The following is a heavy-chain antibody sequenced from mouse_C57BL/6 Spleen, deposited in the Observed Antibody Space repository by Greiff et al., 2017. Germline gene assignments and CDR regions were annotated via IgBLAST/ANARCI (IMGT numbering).Heavy chain of an antibody. CDR1: GYTFTSYW. V-gene: IGHV1-64*01. J-gene: IGHJ4*01. Sequence: VQLQQPGAELVKPGASVKLSCKASGYTFTSYWMHWVKQRPGQGLEWLGMIHPNSGSTNYNEKFKSKATLTVDKSSSTAYMQLSSLTSEDSAVYYCARGLLRPYYAMDYWGQGTSVTVSS. CDR2: IHPNSGST. D-gene: IGHD1-2*01. CDR3: ARGLLRPYYAMDY.